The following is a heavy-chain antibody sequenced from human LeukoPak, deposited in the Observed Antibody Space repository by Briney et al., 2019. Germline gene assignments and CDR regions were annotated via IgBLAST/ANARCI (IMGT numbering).Heavy chain of an antibody. Sequence: GGSLRLSCAASGFTFSSYGMHWVRQAPGKGLEWVAVISYDGSNKYYADSVKGRFTISRDNSKNTLYLQMNSLRAEDTAVYYCAKVHRNYVAFDYWGQGTLVTVSS. CDR2: ISYDGSNK. D-gene: IGHD1-14*01. V-gene: IGHV3-30*18. CDR1: GFTFSSYG. J-gene: IGHJ4*02. CDR3: AKVHRNYVAFDY.